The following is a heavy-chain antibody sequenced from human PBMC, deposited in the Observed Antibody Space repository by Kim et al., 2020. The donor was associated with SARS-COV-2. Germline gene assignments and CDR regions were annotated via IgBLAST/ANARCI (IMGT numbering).Heavy chain of an antibody. CDR1: VGSARSPDYY. CDR2: IFYSGTT. CDR3: ARQPYNWNYGGSALGPLDY. Sequence: SETLSLTCTVSVGSARSPDYYWGWIRQPPGKGLEWIGTIFYSGTTYYNPSLRSRLTISVDTSENQFSLRLASVTAADTAVYYCARQPYNWNYGGSALGPLDYWGLGILVTVSS. J-gene: IGHJ4*02. V-gene: IGHV4-39*01. D-gene: IGHD1-7*01.